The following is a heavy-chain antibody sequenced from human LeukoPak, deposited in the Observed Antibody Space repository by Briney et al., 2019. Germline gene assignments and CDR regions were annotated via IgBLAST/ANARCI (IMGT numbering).Heavy chain of an antibody. Sequence: AGGSLRLSCSGSGFTFRSYAMHWVRQAPGKGLEWVAVIWYDGSNKYYADSVKGRFTISRDNSKNTLYLQMNSLRAEDTAVYYCAAGAGSDYWGQGTLVTVSS. CDR3: AAGAGSDY. J-gene: IGHJ4*02. CDR2: IWYDGSNK. CDR1: GFTFRSYA. D-gene: IGHD2-15*01. V-gene: IGHV3-33*08.